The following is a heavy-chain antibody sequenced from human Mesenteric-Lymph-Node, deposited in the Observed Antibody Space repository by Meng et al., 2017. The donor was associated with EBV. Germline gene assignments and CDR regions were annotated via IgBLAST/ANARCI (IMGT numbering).Heavy chain of an antibody. V-gene: IGHV4-4*02. CDR1: GVSVRTDSW. D-gene: IGHD2-15*01. J-gene: IGHJ4*02. CDR2: IYNSGIT. Sequence: QLQGSGQGRGNPWGPLAPTWGVSGVSVRTDSWWNWVRQSPGGGLEWIGQIYNSGITNYNPSLKSRVTISLDTSKNQFSLKLTSLTAADTAIYYCAKSLDSGGYYFDLWGQGSLVTVSS. CDR3: AKSLDSGGYYFDL.